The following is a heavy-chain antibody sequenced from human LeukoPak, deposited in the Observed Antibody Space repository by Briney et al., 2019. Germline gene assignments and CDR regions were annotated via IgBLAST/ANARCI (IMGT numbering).Heavy chain of an antibody. D-gene: IGHD2-2*01. V-gene: IGHV4-59*01. CDR3: ASTYCSSTSCRNWFDP. CDR1: GGSLSSYY. Sequence: PSETLSLTCTVSGGSLSSYYWSWIRQPPGKGLEWVAYIYYSGSTNYNPSLKSRVTISVDTSKNQFSLKLSSVTAADTAVYYCASTYCSSTSCRNWFDPWGQGTLVTVSS. CDR2: IYYSGST. J-gene: IGHJ5*02.